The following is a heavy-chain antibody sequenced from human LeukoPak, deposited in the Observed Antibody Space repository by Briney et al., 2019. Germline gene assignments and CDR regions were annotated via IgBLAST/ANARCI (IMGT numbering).Heavy chain of an antibody. J-gene: IGHJ1*01. CDR2: ISYDGTNK. CDR1: GFTFSSYG. Sequence: GGSLRLSCAASGFTFSSYGMHWVRQAPGKGLEWVAVISYDGTNKYYADSVKGRFTISRDNSKNTLYLQMNSLRPEDTAVYYCAKSIGYFDWFLPFQHWGQGSLVAVSS. V-gene: IGHV3-30-3*02. D-gene: IGHD3-9*01. CDR3: AKSIGYFDWFLPFQH.